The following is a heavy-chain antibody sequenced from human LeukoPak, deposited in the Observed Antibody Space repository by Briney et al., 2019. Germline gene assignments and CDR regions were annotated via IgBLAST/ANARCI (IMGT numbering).Heavy chain of an antibody. CDR2: ISHSGST. CDR3: ARSSSGSYYND. D-gene: IGHD1-26*01. J-gene: IGHJ4*02. CDR1: GGSISSYY. V-gene: IGHV4-59*08. Sequence: SETLSLTCTVSGGSISSYYWNWIRQPPGKGLEWIGYISHSGSTDYKSSLKSRVTISGDTSKNQFSLRLSSVTAADTAVYYCARSSSGSYYNDWGQGTPVTVSS.